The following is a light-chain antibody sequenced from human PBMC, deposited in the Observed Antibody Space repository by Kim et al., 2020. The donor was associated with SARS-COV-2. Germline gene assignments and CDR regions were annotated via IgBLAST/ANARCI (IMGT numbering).Light chain of an antibody. CDR3: QQRSSRPYT. CDR2: DAS. CDR1: QGVASY. V-gene: IGKV3-11*01. Sequence: SLSLGARATLSCRASQGVASYLAWYQQRPGQAPTLLIYDASTRATAIPARFSGSGSGTDFTLTISSVGPEDFAVYYCQQRSSRPYTFGQGTKLEI. J-gene: IGKJ2*01.